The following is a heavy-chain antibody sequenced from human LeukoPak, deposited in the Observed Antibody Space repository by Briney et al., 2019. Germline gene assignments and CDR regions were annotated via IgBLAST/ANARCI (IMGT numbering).Heavy chain of an antibody. V-gene: IGHV3-15*07. CDR3: TSSKASSGYYYYYGMNV. Sequence: GSLRLSCAASGFTFSNAWMNWVRQAPGKGLEWVGRIKSKTDGGTTDYAAPVKGRFTISRDDSKNTLYLQMNSLKTEDTAVYYCTSSKASSGYYYYYGMNVWGQGTTVTVSS. J-gene: IGHJ6*02. CDR1: GFTFSNAW. CDR2: IKSKTDGGTT. D-gene: IGHD3-22*01.